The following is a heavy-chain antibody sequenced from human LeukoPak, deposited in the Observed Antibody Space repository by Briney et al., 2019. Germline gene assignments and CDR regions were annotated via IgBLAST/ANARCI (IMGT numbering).Heavy chain of an antibody. CDR1: GFTFSSYS. CDR2: IWYDGSNK. Sequence: PGGSLRLSCAASGFTFSSYSMNWVRQAPGKGLEWVAVIWYDGSNKYYADSVKGRFTISRDNSKNTLYLQMNSLRAEDTAVYYCARRQGSYFDTSGYYYGWGQGTLVTVSS. CDR3: ARRQGSYFDTSGYYYG. J-gene: IGHJ4*02. D-gene: IGHD3-22*01. V-gene: IGHV3-33*08.